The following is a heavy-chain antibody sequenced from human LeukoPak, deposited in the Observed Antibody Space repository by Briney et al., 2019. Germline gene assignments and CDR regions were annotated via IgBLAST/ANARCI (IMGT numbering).Heavy chain of an antibody. V-gene: IGHV3-21*01. CDR3: ARVMGYSGYDYFDY. Sequence: GGSLRLSCAASGFTFSSYSMNWVRLAPGKGLEWVSSISSSSSYIYYADSVKGRFTISRDNAKNSLYLQMNSLRAEDTAVYYCARVMGYSGYDYFDYWGQGTLVTVSS. CDR2: ISSSSSYI. J-gene: IGHJ4*02. CDR1: GFTFSSYS. D-gene: IGHD5-12*01.